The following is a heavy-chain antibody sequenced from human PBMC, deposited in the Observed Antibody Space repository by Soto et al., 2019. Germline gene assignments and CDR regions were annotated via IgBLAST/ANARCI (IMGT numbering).Heavy chain of an antibody. V-gene: IGHV5-10-1*01. CDR2: IDPSDSYT. D-gene: IGHD6-13*01. CDR3: ARHLTLIAAAGIRYYYYGMDG. Sequence: GGSLKISCKGFGYSFSSYWNSWVRQMPGKSLGWMGRIDPSDSYTNYSPSFQGHVTISADKSISTAYLQWSSLKASDTAMYYCARHLTLIAAAGIRYYYYGMDGWGQGTTVTVSS. CDR1: GYSFSSYW. J-gene: IGHJ6*02.